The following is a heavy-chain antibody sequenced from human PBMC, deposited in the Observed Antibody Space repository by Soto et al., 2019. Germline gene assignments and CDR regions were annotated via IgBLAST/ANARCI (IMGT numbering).Heavy chain of an antibody. Sequence: PSETLSLTCTVSRGSISSGDYYWTWIRQHPGKALEWIGYISYSGSTYYNPSLKSRVTISVDTSSNQFSLKLRSVTAADTAVYYCARTSRSIVVVTAIPNYFDYWGRGTLVTVSS. CDR3: ARTSRSIVVVTAIPNYFDY. CDR1: RGSISSGDYY. V-gene: IGHV4-31*03. CDR2: ISYSGST. D-gene: IGHD2-21*02. J-gene: IGHJ4*02.